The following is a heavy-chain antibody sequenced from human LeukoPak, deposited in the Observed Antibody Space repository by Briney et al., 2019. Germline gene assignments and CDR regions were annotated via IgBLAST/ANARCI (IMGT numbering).Heavy chain of an antibody. D-gene: IGHD5-18*01. V-gene: IGHV1-18*01. CDR3: ARDRDEDTAMVWVAAFDI. CDR1: GYTFTSYG. Sequence: GASVTVSCTASGYTFTSYGISWVRQAPGQGLEWMGWISAYNGNTNYAQKLQGRVTMTTDTSTSTAYMELRSLRSDDTAVYYCARDRDEDTAMVWVAAFDIWGQGTMVTVSS. J-gene: IGHJ3*02. CDR2: ISAYNGNT.